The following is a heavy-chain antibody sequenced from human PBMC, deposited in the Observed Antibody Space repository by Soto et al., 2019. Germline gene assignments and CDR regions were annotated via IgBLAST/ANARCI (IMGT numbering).Heavy chain of an antibody. J-gene: IGHJ6*02. CDR1: GYTFTSYV. V-gene: IGHV1-8*01. Sequence: QVQLVQSGAEVKKPGASVKVSCKASGYTFTSYVINWVRQATGQGLEWMGWMNPNSGNTGYAQKFKGRVTMTRNNSISTAYMELRSLRSEDTAVYYCARGRYYDILTGYYYYGIDVWGQGTTVTVSS. CDR3: ARGRYYDILTGYYYYGIDV. D-gene: IGHD3-9*01. CDR2: MNPNSGNT.